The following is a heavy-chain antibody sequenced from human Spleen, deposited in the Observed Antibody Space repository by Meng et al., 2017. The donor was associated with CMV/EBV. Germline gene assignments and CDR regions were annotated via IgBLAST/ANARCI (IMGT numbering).Heavy chain of an antibody. CDR1: GFAFNGYN. D-gene: IGHD3-3*01. V-gene: IGHV3-30*03. J-gene: IGHJ4*02. CDR2: ISYDGSKK. Sequence: GESLKISCAASGFAFNGYNMNWVRQAPGKGLEWVAVISYDGSKKYYADSVKGRFTISRDNSKNTLYLQMNSLRAEDTAVYYCARDRVGDFWSAIGIDYWGQGTLVTVSS. CDR3: ARDRVGDFWSAIGIDY.